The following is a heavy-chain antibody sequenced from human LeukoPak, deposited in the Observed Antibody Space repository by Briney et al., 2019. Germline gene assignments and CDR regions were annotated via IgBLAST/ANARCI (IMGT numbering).Heavy chain of an antibody. J-gene: IGHJ3*02. D-gene: IGHD1-26*01. CDR1: GGTFTSYY. CDR2: INPSGGST. V-gene: IGHV1-46*01. CDR3: ARVLMYSGSYSEAFDI. Sequence: EASVRVSCKASGGTFTSYYMHWVRQAPGQGLEWMGIINPSGGSTSYAQKFQGRVTMTRDTSTSTVYMELSSLRSEDTAVYYCARVLMYSGSYSEAFDIWGQGTMVTVSS.